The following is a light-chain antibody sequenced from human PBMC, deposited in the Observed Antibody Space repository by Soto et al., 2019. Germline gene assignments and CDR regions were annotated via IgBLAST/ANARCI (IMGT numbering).Light chain of an antibody. CDR2: GAS. J-gene: IGKJ1*01. CDR1: QSVSSSY. CDR3: KQYGSSPRP. Sequence: LSLTIAAQPLKPGESTTRSSTSSQSVSSSYLAWYQQKPGQAPRLLIYGASSRATGIPDRFSDSGSGTDFTFTIGRLMPADLAVYYCKQYGSSPRPFGQGTKVDIK. V-gene: IGKV3-20*01.